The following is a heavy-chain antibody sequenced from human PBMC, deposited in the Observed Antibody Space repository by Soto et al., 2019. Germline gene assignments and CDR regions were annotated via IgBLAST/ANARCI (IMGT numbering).Heavy chain of an antibody. D-gene: IGHD2-21*02. J-gene: IGHJ4*02. V-gene: IGHV1-18*01. CDR3: ARENPYCGGDCYPYYFDY. CDR2: ISAYNGNT. CDR1: GYTFTSYG. Sequence: GASVKVSCKASGYTFTSYGISWVRQAPGQGLEWMGWISAYNGNTNYAQKLQGRVTMTTDTSTSTAYMELRSLRSDDTAVYYCARENPYCGGDCYPYYFDYWGQGTLVTVSS.